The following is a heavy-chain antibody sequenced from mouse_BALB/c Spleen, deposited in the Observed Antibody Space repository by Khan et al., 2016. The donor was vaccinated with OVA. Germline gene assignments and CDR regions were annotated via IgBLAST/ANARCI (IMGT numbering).Heavy chain of an antibody. CDR1: GYTFTTAG. J-gene: IGHJ4*01. Sequence: QIQLVQSGPELKKPGETVRISCKASGYTFTTAGIQWVQKMPGKGLKWIGRINTHSGVPKYAEDFKGRFAFSLEISVNTAYLQITNLKNEDTATYFCARGGAAYYRNDGVAMEYWGQGTSVTVSS. V-gene: IGHV9-4*02. CDR2: INTHSGVP. D-gene: IGHD2-14*01. CDR3: ARGGAAYYRNDGVAMEY.